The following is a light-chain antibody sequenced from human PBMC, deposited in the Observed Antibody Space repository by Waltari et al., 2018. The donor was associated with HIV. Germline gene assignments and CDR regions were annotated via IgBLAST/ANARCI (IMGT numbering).Light chain of an antibody. CDR3: QQSNDSPT. CDR1: ESIARY. CDR2: GAS. V-gene: IGKV1-39*01. J-gene: IGKJ4*01. Sequence: DIQMTQSPSSLSASVVDRVTITCRASESIARYLNWYQKTPGKVPKPLIYGASRLQSGFPSRFSGSGSGTDFTLTVSSLQPEDFATYYGQQSNDSPTFGGGTKVEIK.